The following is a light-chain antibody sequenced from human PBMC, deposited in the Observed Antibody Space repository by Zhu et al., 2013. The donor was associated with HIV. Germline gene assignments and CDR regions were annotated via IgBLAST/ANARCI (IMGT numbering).Light chain of an antibody. CDR2: DTS. Sequence: EIVLMQSPATVSLSPGERATLSCRALQETKASTYVGWYQQKPGQAPRLIIYDTSTRPSGVPARFSGSGSATEFTLTISGLQSDDFAVYYCQHYNNWPPWTFGQGTTVEMK. J-gene: IGKJ1*01. CDR1: QETKASTY. CDR3: QHYNNWPPWT. V-gene: IGKV3D-15*01.